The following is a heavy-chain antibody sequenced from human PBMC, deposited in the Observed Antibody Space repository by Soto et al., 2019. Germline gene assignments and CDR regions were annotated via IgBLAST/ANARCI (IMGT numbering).Heavy chain of an antibody. D-gene: IGHD7-27*01. Sequence: GGSVKVSCKASGYTFSMYAMHCVRQSPGQRRDGMGWINAGYGNTKSSQKFQDRVTISRDTSASTAYMELTSLRSEDTAVYYCARDTGDGTFDFWGQGTLVTVSS. V-gene: IGHV1-3*01. CDR2: INAGYGNT. CDR3: ARDTGDGTFDF. J-gene: IGHJ4*02. CDR1: GYTFSMYA.